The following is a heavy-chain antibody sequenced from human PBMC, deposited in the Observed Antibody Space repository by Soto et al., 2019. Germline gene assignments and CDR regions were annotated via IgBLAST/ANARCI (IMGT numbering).Heavy chain of an antibody. CDR1: GYTFTGYY. Sequence: ASVKVSCKASGYTFTGYYMHWVRQAPGQGLEWMGWINPNSGGTNYAQKFQGWVTMTRDTSISTAYMELSRLRSDDTAVYYCARAELQQLSSGQYFDYWGQGTLVTISS. D-gene: IGHD6-13*01. J-gene: IGHJ4*02. V-gene: IGHV1-2*04. CDR3: ARAELQQLSSGQYFDY. CDR2: INPNSGGT.